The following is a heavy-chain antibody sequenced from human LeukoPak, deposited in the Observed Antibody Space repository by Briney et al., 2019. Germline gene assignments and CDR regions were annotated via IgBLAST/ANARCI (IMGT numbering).Heavy chain of an antibody. D-gene: IGHD4-11*01. Sequence: PGGSLRLSCAASGFTFSSYGMHWVRQAPGKGLEWVAVISYDGSNKYYADSVKGRFTISRDNSKNTLYLQMNSLRAEDTAVYYCAKEIGKYSNYATFLDYWGQGTLVTVSS. CDR2: ISYDGSNK. CDR3: AKEIGKYSNYATFLDY. V-gene: IGHV3-30*18. CDR1: GFTFSSYG. J-gene: IGHJ4*02.